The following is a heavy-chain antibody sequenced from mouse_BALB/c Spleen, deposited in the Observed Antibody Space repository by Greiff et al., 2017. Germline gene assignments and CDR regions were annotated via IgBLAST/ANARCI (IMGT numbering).Heavy chain of an antibody. CDR2: INPSTGYT. CDR3: ARTVVATAGDD. V-gene: IGHV1-7*01. D-gene: IGHD1-1*01. Sequence: VQLQQSGAELAKPGASVKMSCKASGYTFTSYWMHWVKQRPGQGLEWIGYINPSTGYTEYNQKFKDKATLTADKSSSTAYMLLSSLTSEDSAVYYCARTVVATAGDDWGQGTTLTVSS. CDR1: GYTFTSYW. J-gene: IGHJ2*01.